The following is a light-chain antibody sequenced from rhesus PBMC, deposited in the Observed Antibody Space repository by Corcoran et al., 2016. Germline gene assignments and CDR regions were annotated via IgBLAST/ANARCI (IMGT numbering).Light chain of an antibody. CDR2: QAP. Sequence: DIQMTQSPSSLSASVGDTVTITCRASQSISSWLDLYQQQPGKAPKLRIYQAPTLHSGVPSRFSGSGSWTAFTLTIPSLQPEDFASDYCLQFSSSPFACGPGTKLDIK. V-gene: IGKV1-22*01. CDR1: QSISSW. J-gene: IGKJ3*01. CDR3: LQFSSSPFA.